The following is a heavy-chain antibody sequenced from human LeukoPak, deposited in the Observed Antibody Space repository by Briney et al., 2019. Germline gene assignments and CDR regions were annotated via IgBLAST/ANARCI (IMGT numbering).Heavy chain of an antibody. Sequence: PSETLSLTCAVSGGSISSSNWWSWVRQPPGKGLEWIGEIYHGGSTNYNPSLKSRVTISVDKSKNQFSLKLSSVTAADTAVYYCAKAVRFLEWLPDNWFDPWGQGTLVTVSS. CDR1: GGSISSSNW. J-gene: IGHJ5*02. CDR2: IYHGGST. V-gene: IGHV4-4*02. D-gene: IGHD3-3*01. CDR3: AKAVRFLEWLPDNWFDP.